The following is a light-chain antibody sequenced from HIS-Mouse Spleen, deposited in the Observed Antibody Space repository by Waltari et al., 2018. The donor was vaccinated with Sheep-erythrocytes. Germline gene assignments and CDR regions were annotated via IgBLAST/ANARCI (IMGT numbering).Light chain of an antibody. CDR2: DVS. V-gene: IGLV2-11*01. CDR1: SSDVGAYHY. Sequence: QSALTQPRSVSGSPGQSVTISCTGTSSDVGAYHYVSWYQQHPGKAPKRMIYDVSKRPSGVSNRFSGSKSGNTASLTISGLQAEDEADYYCCSYAGSSTWVFGGGTKLTVL. J-gene: IGLJ3*02. CDR3: CSYAGSSTWV.